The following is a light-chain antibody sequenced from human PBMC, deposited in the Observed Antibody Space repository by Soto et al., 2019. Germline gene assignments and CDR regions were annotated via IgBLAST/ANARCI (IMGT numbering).Light chain of an antibody. CDR3: AAWDARLSAWV. CDR1: SSNIGSDY. V-gene: IGLV1-47*02. Sequence: QVVVTQPPSASGTPGQRVTISCSGSSSNIGSDYVYWFQQIPGTAPKLLIYTNDQRPSGVSDRFSGSKSGTSASLAISGLRSDDEADYWCAAWDARLSAWVFGGGTKLTVL. J-gene: IGLJ3*02. CDR2: TND.